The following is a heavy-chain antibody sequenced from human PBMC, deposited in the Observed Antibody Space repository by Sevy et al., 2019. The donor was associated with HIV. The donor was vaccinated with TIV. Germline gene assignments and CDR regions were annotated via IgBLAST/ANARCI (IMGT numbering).Heavy chain of an antibody. CDR1: GFTFSNYW. V-gene: IGHV3-7*03. CDR2: IKQDGSEK. D-gene: IGHD2-2*02. J-gene: IGHJ4*02. Sequence: GGSLRLSCAASGFTFSNYWMSWVRQAPGKGLEWVANIKQDGSEKYYVDSVKGRFTISRDNAKNSLYLQMNSLRAEDRAVYYCARDGWYCSSTSCYTPFDYWGQGTLVTVSS. CDR3: ARDGWYCSSTSCYTPFDY.